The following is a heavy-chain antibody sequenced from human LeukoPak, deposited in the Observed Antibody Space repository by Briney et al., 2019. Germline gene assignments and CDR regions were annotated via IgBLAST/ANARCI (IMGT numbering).Heavy chain of an antibody. J-gene: IGHJ4*02. CDR1: GFTFCSYS. CDR3: ARDLGTHYYDSSGYFIY. D-gene: IGHD3-22*01. CDR2: ISSSSSTI. V-gene: IGHV3-48*04. Sequence: GGSLRLSCAASGFTFCSYSMNWVRQAPGKGLEWVSYISSSSSTIYYADSVKGRFTISRDNAKNSLYLQMNSLRAEDTAVYYCARDLGTHYYDSSGYFIYWGQGTLVTVSS.